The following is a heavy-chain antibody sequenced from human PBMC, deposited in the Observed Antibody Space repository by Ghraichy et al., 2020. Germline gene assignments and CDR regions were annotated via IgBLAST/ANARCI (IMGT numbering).Heavy chain of an antibody. D-gene: IGHD3-10*01. CDR1: GGSISSYY. Sequence: SETLSLTCTVSGGSISSYYWSWIRQPPGKGMEWIGYIYYSGSTNYNPSLKSRVTISVDTSKNQFSLKLSSVTAADTAVYYCARATDYGSGSYSVDDAFDIWGQGTMVTVSS. CDR2: IYYSGST. V-gene: IGHV4-59*01. CDR3: ARATDYGSGSYSVDDAFDI. J-gene: IGHJ3*02.